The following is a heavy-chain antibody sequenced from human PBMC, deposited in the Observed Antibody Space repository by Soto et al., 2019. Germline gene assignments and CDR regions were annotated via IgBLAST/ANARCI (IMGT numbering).Heavy chain of an antibody. D-gene: IGHD1-26*01. CDR1: GGTSTIYT. J-gene: IGHJ4*02. Sequence: QVPLVQSGAALKKPGSSVKVSCEASGGTSTIYTITWVRQAPGQGLAWMGRIVPMLGITNYARNFQDRLTITADQSKGTVYMELSSLRFEDTALYYCATEKYGAGRVGVYDWGQGTQVTVSS. V-gene: IGHV1-69*08. CDR3: ATEKYGAGRVGVYD. CDR2: IVPMLGIT.